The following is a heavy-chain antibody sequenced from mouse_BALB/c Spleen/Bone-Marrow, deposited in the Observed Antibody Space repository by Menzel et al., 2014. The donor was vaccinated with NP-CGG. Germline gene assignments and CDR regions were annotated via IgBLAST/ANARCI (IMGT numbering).Heavy chain of an antibody. V-gene: IGHV1-66*01. CDR2: IFPGGGNT. J-gene: IGHJ4*01. D-gene: IGHD2-1*01. Sequence: QVQLQQSGPELVKPGASVKISCKASGYSFPSYYIHLGKQRPGRGLEGIGWIFPGGGNTKYNEKFKGKATLTADTSSSTAYVQLSSLTSEDSAVYFCARHGNLRNYYAMDYWGQGTSVTVSS. CDR3: ARHGNLRNYYAMDY. CDR1: GYSFPSYY.